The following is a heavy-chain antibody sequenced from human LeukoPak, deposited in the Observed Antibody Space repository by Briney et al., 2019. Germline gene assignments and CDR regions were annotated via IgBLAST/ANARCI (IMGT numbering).Heavy chain of an antibody. J-gene: IGHJ4*02. D-gene: IGHD4-17*01. V-gene: IGHV3-11*01. Sequence: SGGSLRLSCAASGFTFSDYYMSWIRQAPGKGLEWLSYISRTGNTIYYRDSVKGRFTISRDNANNLLHLQMDNLRAEDTAVCYCARDLGSSAVTTAFDYWGQGTLVTVSS. CDR3: ARDLGSSAVTTAFDY. CDR2: ISRTGNTI. CDR1: GFTFSDYY.